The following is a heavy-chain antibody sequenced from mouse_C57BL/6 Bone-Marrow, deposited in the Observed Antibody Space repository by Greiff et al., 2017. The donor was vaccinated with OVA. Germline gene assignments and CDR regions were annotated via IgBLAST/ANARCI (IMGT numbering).Heavy chain of an antibody. CDR1: GYSITSGYY. CDR3: ARGGDYDYDEGYAMDY. CDR2: ICYDGSN. Sequence: ESGPGLVKPSQSLSLTCSVTGYSITSGYYWNWIRQFPGNKLEWVGYICYDGSNNYNPSLKNRISIARDTAKNQVFLKLNSVTTEYTATYYCARGGDYDYDEGYAMDYWGQGTSVTVSS. D-gene: IGHD2-4*01. J-gene: IGHJ4*01. V-gene: IGHV3-6*01.